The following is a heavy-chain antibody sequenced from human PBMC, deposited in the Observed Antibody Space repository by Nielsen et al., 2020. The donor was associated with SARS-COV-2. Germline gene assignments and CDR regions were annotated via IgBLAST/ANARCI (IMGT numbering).Heavy chain of an antibody. CDR1: GGSITSHSW. J-gene: IGHJ4*02. V-gene: IGHV4-4*02. CDR3: ARDCSCGLGSSPSYYFDY. CDR2: VFHGGST. D-gene: IGHD7-27*01. Sequence: SETLSLTCTVSGGSITSHSWWSWVRQPPGKGLQWIGHVFHGGSTTYSPSLMGRVTISVDKSKNQFSLELRSVTAADTAVYYCARDCSCGLGSSPSYYFDYWGQGTLVTVSS.